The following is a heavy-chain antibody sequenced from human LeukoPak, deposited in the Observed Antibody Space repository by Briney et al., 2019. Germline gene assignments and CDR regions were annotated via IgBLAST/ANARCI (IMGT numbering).Heavy chain of an antibody. Sequence: SETLSLTCAVYGGSFSGYYWSWIRQPPGKGLEWIGEINHSGSTNYNPSLKSRVTISVDTSKNQFSLKLSSVPAADTAVYYCARAIGVVIISYFDYWGQGTLVTVSS. CDR1: GGSFSGYY. J-gene: IGHJ4*02. D-gene: IGHD3-3*01. CDR3: ARAIGVVIISYFDY. CDR2: INHSGST. V-gene: IGHV4-34*01.